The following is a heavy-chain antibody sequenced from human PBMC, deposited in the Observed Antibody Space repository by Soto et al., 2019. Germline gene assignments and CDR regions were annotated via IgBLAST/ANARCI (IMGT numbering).Heavy chain of an antibody. CDR1: GYNFSKYG. CDR2: ISGYNGNT. Sequence: QVQLVQSGAEVKKPGASVKVSCKASGYNFSKYGITWVRQAPGHGLEWLGWISGYNGNTHFAQRLQGRVKSTADTSPRTAYMEVTSLRPDDTAIYYCARVATLIPIFHGLDAWGQGTTVTVSS. D-gene: IGHD3-3*01. V-gene: IGHV1-18*01. J-gene: IGHJ6*02. CDR3: ARVATLIPIFHGLDA.